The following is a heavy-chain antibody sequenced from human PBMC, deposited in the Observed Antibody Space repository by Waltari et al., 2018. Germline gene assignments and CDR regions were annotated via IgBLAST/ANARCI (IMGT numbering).Heavy chain of an antibody. CDR1: RNVITEHF. D-gene: IGHD2-21*01. Sequence: VQSGAEVMKPGASVKVSCKVSRNVITEHFIHWLRQVPGQGLEWMGWVNPRGGATNFDQRYRGRITWTWDTSVNTAYMELTRLASFDTGVYYCAREYCAGECRLFDFWGQGTGLTVSS. V-gene: IGHV1-2*02. CDR3: AREYCAGECRLFDF. CDR2: VNPRGGAT. J-gene: IGHJ4*02.